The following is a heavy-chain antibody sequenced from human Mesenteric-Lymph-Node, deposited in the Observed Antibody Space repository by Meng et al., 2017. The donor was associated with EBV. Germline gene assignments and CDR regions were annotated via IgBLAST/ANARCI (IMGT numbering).Heavy chain of an antibody. J-gene: IGHJ4*02. CDR2: INHSGST. D-gene: IGHD3-10*01. CDR3: ARFGAILRGFDY. Sequence: QVQLKQWGAGLLKPSETLSLPCAVYGGSFSGYYWSWIRQPPGKGLEWIGEINHSGSTNYNPSLKSRVTISVDTSKNQFSLKLSSVTAADTAVYYCARFGAILRGFDYWGQGTLVTVSS. V-gene: IGHV4-34*01. CDR1: GGSFSGYY.